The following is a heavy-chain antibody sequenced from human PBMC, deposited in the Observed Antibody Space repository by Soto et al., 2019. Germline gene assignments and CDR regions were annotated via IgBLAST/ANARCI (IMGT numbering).Heavy chain of an antibody. CDR2: ISYDGNNK. CDR1: EFTFSKFD. J-gene: IGHJ6*02. CDR3: AREGAVTAAIGHYYYGMDF. Sequence: PXGSLRLSCPVSEFTFSKFDMHWVRQAPGKGLEWVAVISYDGNNKYYADSVKGRFSISRDNSKNTLSLQINSLRAEDTAVYYCAREGAVTAAIGHYYYGMDFWGQGTTVTVSS. V-gene: IGHV3-30-3*01. D-gene: IGHD2-2*02.